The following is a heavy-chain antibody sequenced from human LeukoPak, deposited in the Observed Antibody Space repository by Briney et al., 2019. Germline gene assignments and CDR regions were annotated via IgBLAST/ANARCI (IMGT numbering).Heavy chain of an antibody. D-gene: IGHD4-17*01. Sequence: GGSLRLSCAASGFTFSSYAMSWVRQAPGKGLEWVSAISGSGGSTYYADSVRGRFTISRDNSKNTLYLQMNSLRAEDTAVYYCAKARTVIPYYFDYWGQGTLVTVSS. CDR2: ISGSGGST. V-gene: IGHV3-23*01. J-gene: IGHJ4*02. CDR3: AKARTVIPYYFDY. CDR1: GFTFSSYA.